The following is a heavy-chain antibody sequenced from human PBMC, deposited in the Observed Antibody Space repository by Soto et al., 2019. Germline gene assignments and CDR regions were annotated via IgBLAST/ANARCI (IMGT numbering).Heavy chain of an antibody. J-gene: IGHJ6*02. V-gene: IGHV4-59*01. Sequence: SETLSLTCTVSGGSISSYYWSWIRQPPGKGLEWIGYIYYSGSTNYNPSLKSRVTISVDTSKNQFSLKLSSVTAADTAVYYCARVPTDYDFWSGYYLGYYYYGMDVWGQGTTVTVSS. D-gene: IGHD3-3*01. CDR2: IYYSGST. CDR1: GGSISSYY. CDR3: ARVPTDYDFWSGYYLGYYYYGMDV.